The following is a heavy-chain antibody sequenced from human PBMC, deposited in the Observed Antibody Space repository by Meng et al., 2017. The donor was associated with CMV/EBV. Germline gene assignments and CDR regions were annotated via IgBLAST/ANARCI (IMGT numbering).Heavy chain of an antibody. J-gene: IGHJ6*02. V-gene: IGHV5-51*01. CDR3: ARDDHVLWFGESGYYYGMDV. D-gene: IGHD3-10*01. Sequence: GESLKISCKGSGYSFTSYWIGWVRQMPGKGLEWMGIIYPGDSDTRYSPSFQGQVTISADKSISTAYLQWSSLKASDTAMYYCARDDHVLWFGESGYYYGMDVWGQGTTVTVSS. CDR2: IYPGDSDT. CDR1: GYSFTSYW.